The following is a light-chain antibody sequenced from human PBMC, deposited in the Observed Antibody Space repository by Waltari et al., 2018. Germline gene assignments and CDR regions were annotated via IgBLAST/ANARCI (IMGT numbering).Light chain of an antibody. CDR2: DTN. Sequence: SVLTQPPSVSGAPGQRVTISCTGTSSNLGTGYAVNWYLQRPGSAHQLLIYDTNDRPLGVPDRFSGSRSGTSASLAITGLQAEDEADYYCQSYDRSLSGSVMFGGGTKLTVL. CDR3: QSYDRSLSGSVM. CDR1: SSNLGTGYA. V-gene: IGLV1-40*01. J-gene: IGLJ3*02.